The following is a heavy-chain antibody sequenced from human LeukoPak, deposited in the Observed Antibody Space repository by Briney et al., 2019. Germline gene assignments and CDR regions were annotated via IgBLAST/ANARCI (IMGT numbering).Heavy chain of an antibody. CDR2: IYTSGST. CDR3: ARFGTPKTYYYDSHLSHDAFDI. V-gene: IGHV4-4*07. D-gene: IGHD3-22*01. Sequence: SETLSLTCTVSGGSIRSYYWSWIRQPAGKGLEWIGRIYTSGSTNYNPSLKSRVTMSVDTSKNQFSLKLSSVTAADTAVYYCARFGTPKTYYYDSHLSHDAFDIWGQGTMVTVSS. J-gene: IGHJ3*02. CDR1: GGSIRSYY.